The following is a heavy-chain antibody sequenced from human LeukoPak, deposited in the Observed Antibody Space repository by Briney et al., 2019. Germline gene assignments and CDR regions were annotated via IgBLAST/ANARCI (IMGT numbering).Heavy chain of an antibody. V-gene: IGHV4-34*01. CDR1: GGSFSGYY. J-gene: IGHJ1*01. CDR2: INHGEST. D-gene: IGHD1-26*01. Sequence: SETLSLTCAVYGGSFSGYYWTWIRQPPGKGLEWIGEINHGESTNYNPSLKSRVIISVDESKNQFSLKLSSVTAADTAVYYCARMYIKWGRYLQHWGQGTLVTVSS. CDR3: ARMYIKWGRYLQH.